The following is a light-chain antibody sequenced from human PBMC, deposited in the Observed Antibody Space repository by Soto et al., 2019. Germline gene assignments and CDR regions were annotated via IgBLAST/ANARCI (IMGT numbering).Light chain of an antibody. CDR3: QQYNNWPLT. CDR2: DAS. J-gene: IGKJ5*01. CDR1: QSVSSY. Sequence: EIVLTQSPATLSLSAGEGATLSCRASQSVSSYLAWYQQKPGQAPRLLIYDASNRATGIPARFSGSGSGTDFTLTISSLEPEDFAVYWCQQYNNWPLTFGPGTRLEIK. V-gene: IGKV3-11*01.